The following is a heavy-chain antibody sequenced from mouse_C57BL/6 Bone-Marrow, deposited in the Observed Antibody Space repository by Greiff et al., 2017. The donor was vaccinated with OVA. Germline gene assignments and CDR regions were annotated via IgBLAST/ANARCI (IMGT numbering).Heavy chain of an antibody. CDR1: GYAFTNYL. V-gene: IGHV1-54*01. Sequence: QVQLQQSGAELVRPGTSVKVSCKASGYAFTNYLIEWVKQRPGQGLEWLGVINPGSGGTNYNETFKGKATLTADKSSSTAYMQLSSLTSEDSAVYFCARSYYGSSPWFAYWGQGTLVTVSA. D-gene: IGHD1-1*01. CDR3: ARSYYGSSPWFAY. J-gene: IGHJ3*01. CDR2: INPGSGGT.